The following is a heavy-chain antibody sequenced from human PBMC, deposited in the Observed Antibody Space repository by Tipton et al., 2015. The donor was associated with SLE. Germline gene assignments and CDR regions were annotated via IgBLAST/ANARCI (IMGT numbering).Heavy chain of an antibody. CDR3: ARDRRGDYPYYFDY. CDR2: IYHDGIT. CDR1: TFTFTDYD. J-gene: IGHJ4*02. Sequence: LRLSCAASTFTFTDYDMSWMRQLPGKGLEWIGYIYHDGITNYNPSLKSRVTISLDTSKKQFSLKLRSVSAADTAVYYCARDRRGDYPYYFDYWGPGTLVTVSS. V-gene: IGHV4-59*01. D-gene: IGHD4-11*01.